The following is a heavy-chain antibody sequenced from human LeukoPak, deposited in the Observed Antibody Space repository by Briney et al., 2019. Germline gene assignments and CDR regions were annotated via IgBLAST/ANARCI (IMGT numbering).Heavy chain of an antibody. D-gene: IGHD3-16*02. CDR3: ARALNDYVWGSYPPPYYFDY. CDR2: IYYSGST. CDR1: GRSISSYY. J-gene: IGHJ4*02. Sequence: SETLSLTCTVSGRSISSYYWGWIRQPPGKGLGWIGYIYYSGSTNYNPSLKSRVTISVDTSKNQFSLKLSSVTAADTAVYYCARALNDYVWGSYPPPYYFDYWGQGTLVTVSS. V-gene: IGHV4-59*01.